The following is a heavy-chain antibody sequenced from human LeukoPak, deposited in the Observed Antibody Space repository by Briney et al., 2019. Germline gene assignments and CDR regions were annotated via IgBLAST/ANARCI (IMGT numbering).Heavy chain of an antibody. Sequence: PSETLSLTCTVSGGSISSSSYYWGWIRQPPGKGLEWIGSIYYSGSTYYNPSLKSRVTISVDTSKNQFSLKLSSVTAADTAVYYCARLIRIRGVINYYYYMDVWGRGTTVTISS. CDR2: IYYSGST. D-gene: IGHD3-10*01. V-gene: IGHV4-39*07. CDR1: GGSISSSSYY. J-gene: IGHJ6*03. CDR3: ARLIRIRGVINYYYYMDV.